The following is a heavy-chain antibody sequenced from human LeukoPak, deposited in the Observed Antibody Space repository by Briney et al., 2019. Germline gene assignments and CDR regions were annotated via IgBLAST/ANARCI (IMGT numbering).Heavy chain of an antibody. Sequence: SVKVSCKASGGTFSSYAISWVRQAPGQGLEWMGRIIPILGIANYAQKFQGRVTITADKSTSTAYMELSSLRSEDTAVYYCASFKKDQGSQRGAPPPGLDYWGQGTLVTVSS. CDR3: ASFKKDQGSQRGAPPPGLDY. CDR1: GGTFSSYA. V-gene: IGHV1-69*04. D-gene: IGHD1-26*01. CDR2: IIPILGIA. J-gene: IGHJ4*02.